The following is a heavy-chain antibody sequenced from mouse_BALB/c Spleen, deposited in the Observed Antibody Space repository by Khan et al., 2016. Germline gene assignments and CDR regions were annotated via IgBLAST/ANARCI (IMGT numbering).Heavy chain of an antibody. V-gene: IGHV4-1*02. CDR1: GFDFSRYW. D-gene: IGHD1-3*01. J-gene: IGHJ4*01. Sequence: EVKLLESGGGLVQPGGSLKPACAASGFDFSRYWMSWVRQAPGKGLEWIREINPDSSKINYTPSLKAQFMISRDNANNTLYLQMSKGRYEDTDLCSCARRGYKDKMENWGQETSVTVYS. CDR2: INPDSSKI. CDR3: ARRGYKDKMEN.